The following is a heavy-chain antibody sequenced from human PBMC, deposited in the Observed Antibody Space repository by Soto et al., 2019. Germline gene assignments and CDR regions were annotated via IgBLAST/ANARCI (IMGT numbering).Heavy chain of an antibody. CDR2: INPNSGAT. CDR3: ARGGGTILAPLP. V-gene: IGHV1-2*02. Sequence: QVQLAQSGAEVKKPGASVKVSCKASGYTFTGYFIHWVRQAPGQGLEWMAYINPNSGATKYAQKFQGRVTLTRDTSINTAYMEVSMVTSDDTAVYYCARGGGTILAPLPWGQGTLVTVSS. D-gene: IGHD3-3*01. J-gene: IGHJ5*02. CDR1: GYTFTGYF.